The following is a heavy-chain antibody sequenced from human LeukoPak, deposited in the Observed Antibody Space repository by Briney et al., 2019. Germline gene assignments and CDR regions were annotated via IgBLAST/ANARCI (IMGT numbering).Heavy chain of an antibody. D-gene: IGHD4-23*01. CDR3: ASLGFGGNAFDY. J-gene: IGHJ4*02. CDR1: GYTFTSYD. CDR2: MNPNSGNT. Sequence: ASVKVSCKASGYTFTSYDINWVRQATGQGLEWMGWMNPNSGNTGYAQKFQGRVTMTRNTSISTAYMELGSLRSEDTAVYYCASLGFGGNAFDYWGQGTLVTVSS. V-gene: IGHV1-8*01.